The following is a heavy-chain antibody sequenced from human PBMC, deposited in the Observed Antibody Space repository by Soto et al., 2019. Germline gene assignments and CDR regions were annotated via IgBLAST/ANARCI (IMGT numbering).Heavy chain of an antibody. CDR3: ASQDSSGSPIKADY. V-gene: IGHV1-69*01. J-gene: IGHJ4*02. D-gene: IGHD3-22*01. CDR2: IIPIFGTA. Sequence: QVQLVQSGAEVKKPGSSVKVSCKASAGTFSSYAISWVRQAPGQGLEWMGGIIPIFGTANYAQKFQGRVTITADESTSTAYMELSSLRSEDTAVYYCASQDSSGSPIKADYWGQGTLVTVSS. CDR1: AGTFSSYA.